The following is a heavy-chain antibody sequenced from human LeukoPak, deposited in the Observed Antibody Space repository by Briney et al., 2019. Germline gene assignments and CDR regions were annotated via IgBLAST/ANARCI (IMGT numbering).Heavy chain of an antibody. CDR3: ARDSKTGLYYRRYHYMDV. CDR2: IKQDGSEK. Sequence: GGSLRLSCAASGFTFSSYWMSWVRQAPGKGLEWVANIKQDGSEKYYVDSVKGRFTISRDNAKNSLYLQMNGLRAEDTAVYYCARDSKTGLYYRRYHYMDVWGKGTTVTVSS. J-gene: IGHJ6*03. V-gene: IGHV3-7*01. CDR1: GFTFSSYW. D-gene: IGHD3-22*01.